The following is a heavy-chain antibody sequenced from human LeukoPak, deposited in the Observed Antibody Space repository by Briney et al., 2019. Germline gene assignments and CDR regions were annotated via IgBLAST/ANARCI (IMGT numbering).Heavy chain of an antibody. CDR2: ISSSSSYI. CDR1: GFTFSSYS. D-gene: IGHD3-22*01. CDR3: ARLLCFSHYYDSSGYAIDY. J-gene: IGHJ4*02. Sequence: PGGSLRLSCAASGFTFSSYSMNWVRQAPGKGLEWVSSISSSSSYIYYADSVKGRFTTSRDNAKNSLYLQMNSLRAEDTAVYYCARLLCFSHYYDSSGYAIDYWGQGTLVTVSS. V-gene: IGHV3-21*01.